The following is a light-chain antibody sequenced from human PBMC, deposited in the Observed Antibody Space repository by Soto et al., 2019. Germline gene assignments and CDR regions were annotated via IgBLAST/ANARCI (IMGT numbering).Light chain of an antibody. Sequence: QSALTQPRSGSGSPGQSVTISCTGTSNDVGDYDYVSWYQQYPGKAPKLIIYDVNKRPSGVPDRFSGAKSGNTASLTISALQAEDEADYYCCSYAGGYTFVFGTGTKLTVL. CDR2: DVN. CDR3: CSYAGGYTFV. V-gene: IGLV2-11*01. CDR1: SNDVGDYDY. J-gene: IGLJ1*01.